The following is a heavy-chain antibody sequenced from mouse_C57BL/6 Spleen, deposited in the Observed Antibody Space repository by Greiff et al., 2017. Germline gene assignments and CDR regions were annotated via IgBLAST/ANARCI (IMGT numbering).Heavy chain of an antibody. CDR1: GYSFTGYF. J-gene: IGHJ1*03. CDR3: ARSGPWYCDV. D-gene: IGHD3-1*01. CDR2: INPYNGDT. V-gene: IGHV1-20*01. Sequence: EVQLVESGPELVKPGDSVKISCKASGYSFTGYFMNWVMQSHGKSLEWIGRINPYNGDTFYNQKFKGKATLTVDKSSSTAHMELRSLTSEDSAVYYCARSGPWYCDVWGTGTTVTVSS.